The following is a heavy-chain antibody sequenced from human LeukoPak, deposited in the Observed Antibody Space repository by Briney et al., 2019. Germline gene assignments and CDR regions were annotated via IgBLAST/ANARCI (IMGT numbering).Heavy chain of an antibody. Sequence: ASVKVSCKASGYTFTNYGISWVRQAPGQGLEWMGWISAYNGNTNYAQKLQGRVTMTTDTSTSTAYMELRSLRSDDTAVYYCERDPRVIVVANDAFDIWGQGTMVTVSS. CDR1: GYTFTNYG. J-gene: IGHJ3*02. D-gene: IGHD3-22*01. V-gene: IGHV1-18*01. CDR3: ERDPRVIVVANDAFDI. CDR2: ISAYNGNT.